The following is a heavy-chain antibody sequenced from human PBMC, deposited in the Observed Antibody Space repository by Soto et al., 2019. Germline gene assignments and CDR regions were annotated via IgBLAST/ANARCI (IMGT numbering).Heavy chain of an antibody. J-gene: IGHJ6*02. CDR2: IIPIFGTA. CDR3: ATLTGITGTTADSYYYYGMDV. V-gene: IGHV1-69*12. Sequence: QVQLVQSGAEVKKPGSSVKVSCKASGGTFSSYAISWVRQAPGQGLEWMGGIIPIFGTANYAQKFQGRVTITADESTSTAYMELSSLRSEDTAVYYCATLTGITGTTADSYYYYGMDVWGQGTTVTVSS. D-gene: IGHD1-7*01. CDR1: GGTFSSYA.